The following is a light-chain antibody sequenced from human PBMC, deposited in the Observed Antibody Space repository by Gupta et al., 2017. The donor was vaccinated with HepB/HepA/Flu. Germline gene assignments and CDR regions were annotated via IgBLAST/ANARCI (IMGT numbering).Light chain of an antibody. Sequence: DIVLPQSPGTLSLSPGERATLSCRASQSVSSSYLAWYQQKPGQAPRLLIYGASSRATGIPDRFSGSGSGTDFTLTISRLEPEDVAVYYCQKYGSAPVAFGQGTKVEIK. CDR3: QKYGSAPVA. CDR2: GAS. V-gene: IGKV3-20*01. J-gene: IGKJ1*01. CDR1: QSVSSSY.